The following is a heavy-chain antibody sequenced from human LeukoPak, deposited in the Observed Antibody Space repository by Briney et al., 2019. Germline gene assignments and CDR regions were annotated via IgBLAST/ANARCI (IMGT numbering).Heavy chain of an antibody. Sequence: SETLSLTCAVSGGSISSSNWWSWVRQPPGKGLEWIGEIYHSGSTNYNPSLKSRVTISVDKSKNQFSLKLSSVTAADTAVYYCARALMTTVSDNWFDPWGQGTLVTVSS. V-gene: IGHV4-4*02. CDR2: IYHSGST. CDR1: GGSISSSNW. D-gene: IGHD4-17*01. J-gene: IGHJ5*02. CDR3: ARALMTTVSDNWFDP.